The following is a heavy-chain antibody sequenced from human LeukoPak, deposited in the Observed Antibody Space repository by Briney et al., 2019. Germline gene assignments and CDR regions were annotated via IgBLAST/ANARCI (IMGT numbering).Heavy chain of an antibody. Sequence: PSETLSLTCTVSGGSISSSNYYWGWIRQPPGKGLEWIGSIYYSGSTYSNPSLKSRVTISLDTSKNQFSLKLSSVTAADTAVYYCARARYSYEDYWGQGTLVTVSS. CDR1: GGSISSSNYY. CDR2: IYYSGST. J-gene: IGHJ4*02. D-gene: IGHD5-18*01. CDR3: ARARYSYEDY. V-gene: IGHV4-39*07.